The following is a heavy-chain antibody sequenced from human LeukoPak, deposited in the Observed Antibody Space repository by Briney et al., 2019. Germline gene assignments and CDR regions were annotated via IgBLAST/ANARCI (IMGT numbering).Heavy chain of an antibody. CDR3: ARDLVQQWLVRTDSYYFDY. Sequence: GGSLRLSCAASGFTFSSYSMNWVRQAPGKGLEWVSSISSSSSYIYYADSVKGRFTISRDNAKNSLYLQMNSLRAEDTAVYYCARDLVQQWLVRTDSYYFDYWGQGTLVTVSS. D-gene: IGHD6-19*01. CDR2: ISSSSSYI. CDR1: GFTFSSYS. J-gene: IGHJ4*02. V-gene: IGHV3-21*01.